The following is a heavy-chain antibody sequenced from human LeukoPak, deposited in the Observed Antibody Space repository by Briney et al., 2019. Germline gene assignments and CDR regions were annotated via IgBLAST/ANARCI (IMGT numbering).Heavy chain of an antibody. Sequence: SVKVSCKASGGTFSTYAISWVRQAPGQGLEWMGGIIPIFGTSNYAQKFQGRVTITADESTSTAYMELSSLRSDDTAVYYCARASIPTYYYDSSGYALDYWGQGTLVTVSS. D-gene: IGHD3-22*01. J-gene: IGHJ4*02. CDR2: IIPIFGTS. CDR3: ARASIPTYYYDSSGYALDY. V-gene: IGHV1-69*13. CDR1: GGTFSTYA.